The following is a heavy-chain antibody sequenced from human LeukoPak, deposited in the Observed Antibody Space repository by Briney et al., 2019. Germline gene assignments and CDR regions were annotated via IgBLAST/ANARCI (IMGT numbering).Heavy chain of an antibody. CDR1: GFTFSSYA. D-gene: IGHD3-10*01. CDR2: ISGSGGST. Sequence: PGGSLRLSCTASGFTFSSYAMSWVRQAPGKGLEWVSAISGSGGSTYYADSVKGRFTISRDNSKNTLYLQMNRLRAEDTAVYYCAKDFGLWFGEPGVNWFDPWGQGTLVTVSS. V-gene: IGHV3-23*01. J-gene: IGHJ5*02. CDR3: AKDFGLWFGEPGVNWFDP.